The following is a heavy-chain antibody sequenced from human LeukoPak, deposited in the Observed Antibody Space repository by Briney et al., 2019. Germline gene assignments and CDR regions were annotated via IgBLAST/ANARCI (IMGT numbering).Heavy chain of an antibody. CDR1: GYTFTSYG. J-gene: IGHJ4*02. CDR3: ASCAYDSSGYYRDY. Sequence: ASVTVSCKASGYTFTSYGISWVRQAPGQGLEWMGWISAYNGNTNYAQKLQGRVTMTTDTSTSTAYMELRSLRSDDTAVYYCASCAYDSSGYYRDYWGQGTLVTVSS. D-gene: IGHD3-22*01. CDR2: ISAYNGNT. V-gene: IGHV1-18*01.